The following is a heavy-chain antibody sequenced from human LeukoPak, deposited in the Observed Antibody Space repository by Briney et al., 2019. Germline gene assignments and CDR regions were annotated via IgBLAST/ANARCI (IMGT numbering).Heavy chain of an antibody. V-gene: IGHV3-23*01. Sequence: GGPLRLSCAASGFPFRSCAMSWVRQAPGKGVDWVSAISGCGGSTFYADSVKGRFTISRDNSKNTLYLQMNSLRAEDTAVYYCAKASPRGSSWYDVDYWGQGTLVTVSS. CDR3: AKASPRGSSWYDVDY. CDR1: GFPFRSCA. CDR2: ISGCGGST. J-gene: IGHJ4*02. D-gene: IGHD6-13*01.